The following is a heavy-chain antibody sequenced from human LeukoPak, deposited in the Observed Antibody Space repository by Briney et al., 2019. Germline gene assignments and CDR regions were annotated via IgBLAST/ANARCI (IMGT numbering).Heavy chain of an antibody. CDR2: IYPGDSDA. D-gene: IGHD1-26*01. CDR3: ARLSGSYRGWFDP. Sequence: GESLKISCQGSGYTFDSYWIGWVRQMPAKGLEWVGIIYPGDSDARYSPSFQGQVTFSADRSISTAYLQWSSLQASDTAMYYCARLSGSYRGWFDPWGQGTLVTVSS. J-gene: IGHJ5*02. CDR1: GYTFDSYW. V-gene: IGHV5-51*01.